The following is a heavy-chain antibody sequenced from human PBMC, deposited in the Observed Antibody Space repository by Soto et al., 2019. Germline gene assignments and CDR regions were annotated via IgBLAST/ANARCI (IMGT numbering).Heavy chain of an antibody. J-gene: IGHJ6*02. Sequence: APVKVSCKSSGYTFTSDGVSWVRQATEQGLEWMGWISAKKGNTKYAQKFQGRVTMTTDTSTSTAYMELRSLRSDDTAVYYCAREILSPDFYFHGMDVWGQGTKVTVFS. D-gene: IGHD2-15*01. CDR1: GYTFTSDG. V-gene: IGHV1-18*04. CDR2: ISAKKGNT. CDR3: AREILSPDFYFHGMDV.